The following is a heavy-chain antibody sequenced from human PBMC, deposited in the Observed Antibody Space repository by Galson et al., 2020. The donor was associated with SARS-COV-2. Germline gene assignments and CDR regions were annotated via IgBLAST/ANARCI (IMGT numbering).Heavy chain of an antibody. CDR3: ARGRRDVSMILMIATSASYYFDF. CDR1: DGSISSSSYY. V-gene: IGHV4-39*07. CDR2: IYHTGST. D-gene: IGHD2-21*01. J-gene: IGHJ4*02. Sequence: ASETLSLTCTVSDGSISSSSYYWGWIRQPPGKGLEWIGSIYHTGSTYYNSSLESRVTISLDTSKKQFSLRLRSVTAADTAMYFCARGRRDVSMILMIATSASYYFDFWGQGSLVTVSS.